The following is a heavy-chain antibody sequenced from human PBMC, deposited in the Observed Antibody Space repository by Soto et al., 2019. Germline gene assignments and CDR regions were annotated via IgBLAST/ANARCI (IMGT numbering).Heavy chain of an antibody. CDR3: ARGGGFSPYYYNLDV. Sequence: ASVKVSCKASGYTLNTYYMHWVRQAPGQGPEWMGIINPRGGSTTYAQNFQDRVTMTRDTSSSTVYMELSSLRSEDTAVYYCARGGGFSPYYYNLDVWGPGTTVTVYS. J-gene: IGHJ6*02. CDR1: GYTLNTYY. V-gene: IGHV1-46*02. CDR2: INPRGGST. D-gene: IGHD2-15*01.